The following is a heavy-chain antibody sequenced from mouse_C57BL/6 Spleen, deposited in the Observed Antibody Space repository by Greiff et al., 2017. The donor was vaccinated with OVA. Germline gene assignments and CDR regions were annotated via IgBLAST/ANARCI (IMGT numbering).Heavy chain of an antibody. D-gene: IGHD1-1*01. J-gene: IGHJ4*01. CDR3: ASFITTVVAPYYAMDY. CDR1: GFTFSSYA. Sequence: EVHLVESGGGLVKPGGSLKLSCAASGFTFSSYAMSWVRQTPEKRLEWVATISDGGSYTYYPDNVKGRFTISRDNAKNNLYLQMSHLKSEDTAMYYCASFITTVVAPYYAMDYWGQGTSVTVSS. V-gene: IGHV5-4*01. CDR2: ISDGGSYT.